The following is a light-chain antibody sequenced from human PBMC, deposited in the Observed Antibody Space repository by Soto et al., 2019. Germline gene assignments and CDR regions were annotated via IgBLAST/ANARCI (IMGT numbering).Light chain of an antibody. CDR3: QQYGSSPQT. V-gene: IGKV3-20*01. CDR2: DAS. J-gene: IGKJ1*01. CDR1: QSVSSY. Sequence: EIVMTQSPATLSVSPGERATLSCRASQSVSSYLAWYQQKPGQAPRLLIYDASNRATGIPARFSGSGSGTDFTLTISRLEPEDFAVYYCQQYGSSPQTFGQGTK.